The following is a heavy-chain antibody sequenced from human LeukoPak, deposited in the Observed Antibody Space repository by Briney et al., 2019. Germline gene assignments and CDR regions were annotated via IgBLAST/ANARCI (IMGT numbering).Heavy chain of an antibody. CDR1: GFNVSNNY. V-gene: IGHV3-53*01. CDR2: IYSGGGT. Sequence: GGSLRLACVAPGFNVSNNYMNWVRQAPGKGLEWVSLIYSGGGTLYADSVKGRFTISRDSSKNTLYLQMNSLRAEDTAVYYCARWLSFWGQGTLVTVSS. CDR3: ARWLSF. J-gene: IGHJ4*02. D-gene: IGHD6-19*01.